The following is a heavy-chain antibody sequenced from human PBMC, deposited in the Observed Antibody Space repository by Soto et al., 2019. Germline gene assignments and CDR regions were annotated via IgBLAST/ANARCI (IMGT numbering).Heavy chain of an antibody. D-gene: IGHD3-10*01. CDR3: ARSITMVRGVKNKDYYYYYGMDV. CDR1: GGTFSSYA. Sequence: SVKVSCKASGGTFSSYAISWVRQAPGQGLEWMGGIIPIFGTANYAQKFQGRVTITADESTSTAYMELSSLRSEDTAVYYCARSITMVRGVKNKDYYYYYGMDVWGQGTTVTVSS. V-gene: IGHV1-69*13. J-gene: IGHJ6*02. CDR2: IIPIFGTA.